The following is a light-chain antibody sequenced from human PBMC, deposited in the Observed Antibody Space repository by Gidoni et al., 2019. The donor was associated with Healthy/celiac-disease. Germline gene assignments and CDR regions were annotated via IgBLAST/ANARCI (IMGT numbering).Light chain of an antibody. CDR2: SGS. Sequence: DIVMTQSPLSLPVTPGEPASISCRSSQSLLHSNGYNYSDWYLQKPGQSPQLLIYSGSNRASGVPDRFSGSGSGTDFTLKISRVEAEDVGVYYCMQALQTPRTFGQGTKVEIK. CDR1: QSLLHSNGYNY. V-gene: IGKV2-28*01. CDR3: MQALQTPRT. J-gene: IGKJ1*01.